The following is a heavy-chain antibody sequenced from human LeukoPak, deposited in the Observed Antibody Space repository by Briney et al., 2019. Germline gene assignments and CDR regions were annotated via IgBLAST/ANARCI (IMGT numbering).Heavy chain of an antibody. V-gene: IGHV3-23*01. Sequence: GGSLRLSCAASGFTFSNYAMSWVRQAPGKGLEWVSATSGSGGSTYYADSVKGRFTISRDNSKNTLYLQMNSLRAEETAVYYCARGGGATYFYGYFDYWGQGTLVTVSS. J-gene: IGHJ4*02. CDR2: TSGSGGST. D-gene: IGHD1-26*01. CDR3: ARGGGATYFYGYFDY. CDR1: GFTFSNYA.